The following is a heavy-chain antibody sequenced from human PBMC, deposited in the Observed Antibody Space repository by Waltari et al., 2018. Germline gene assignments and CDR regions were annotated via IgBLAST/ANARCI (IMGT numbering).Heavy chain of an antibody. Sequence: EVQLVESGVDLVQPGGSLRLSCAASGFPFPTFGSTWVRQAPGKGLEWVATIRKDGSETEYVESVKGRFTISRDNAKNSLYLQMNSLRAEDTALYYCARVFRRGSGWPFDYWGQGTLVTVSS. CDR2: IRKDGSET. CDR3: ARVFRRGSGWPFDY. V-gene: IGHV3-7*01. D-gene: IGHD6-25*01. CDR1: GFPFPTFG. J-gene: IGHJ4*02.